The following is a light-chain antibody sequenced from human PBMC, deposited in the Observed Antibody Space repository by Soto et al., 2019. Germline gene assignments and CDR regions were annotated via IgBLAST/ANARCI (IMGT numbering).Light chain of an antibody. CDR2: KAS. Sequence: DIQMTQSPSSLSASVSGRVTITCLAIQSISSWLAWYQQKPGKAPKLLIYKASTLNSVVPSRFSGSGSGTEFTLTISSLQPDDFATYYCQHYDSYSEAFGQGTKVDIK. J-gene: IGKJ1*01. CDR3: QHYDSYSEA. V-gene: IGKV1-5*03. CDR1: QSISSW.